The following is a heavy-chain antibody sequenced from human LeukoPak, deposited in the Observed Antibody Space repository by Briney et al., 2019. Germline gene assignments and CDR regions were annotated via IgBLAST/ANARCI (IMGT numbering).Heavy chain of an antibody. CDR1: GFTFSSYE. D-gene: IGHD6-6*01. CDR2: ISSSDSTI. V-gene: IGHV3-48*03. CDR3: ARDLSIAARGGI. Sequence: GGSLRLSCAASGFTFSSYEMNWVRQAPGKGLEWVSYISSSDSTIYYEDSVKGRFTISRDNAKNSLYLQMNSLRAEDTAVYYCARDLSIAARGGIWGQGTMVTVCS. J-gene: IGHJ3*02.